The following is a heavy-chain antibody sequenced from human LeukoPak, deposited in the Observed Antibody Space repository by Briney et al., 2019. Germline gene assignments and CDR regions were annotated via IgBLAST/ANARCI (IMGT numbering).Heavy chain of an antibody. Sequence: LPGGTLRLSCAASGFTFSSYGMSWVRQAPGKGLEWVSAISGSGGSTYYADSVKGRFTISRDISKNTLYLQMNSLRAEDTAVYYCAMGAGSYYDFQHWGQGTLVTVSS. V-gene: IGHV3-23*01. CDR1: GFTFSSYG. D-gene: IGHD1-26*01. J-gene: IGHJ1*01. CDR3: AMGAGSYYDFQH. CDR2: ISGSGGST.